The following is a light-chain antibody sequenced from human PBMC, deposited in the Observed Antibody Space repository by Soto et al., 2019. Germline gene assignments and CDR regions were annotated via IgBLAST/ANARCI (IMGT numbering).Light chain of an antibody. CDR3: QQHNQCPIP. J-gene: IGKJ5*01. CDR2: YIS. V-gene: IGKV3D-15*01. CDR1: QGIGDT. Sequence: EVVTTPAPATLSDSPGECANLSCRASQGIGDTLARYQHKPGQAPRLLIYYISTRATGIPARFSGSGSGTEFTLTINSLQSEESAVYYCQQHNQCPIPFFLGTRREI.